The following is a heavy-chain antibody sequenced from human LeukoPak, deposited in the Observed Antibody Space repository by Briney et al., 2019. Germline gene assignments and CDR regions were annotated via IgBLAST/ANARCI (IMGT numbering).Heavy chain of an antibody. CDR1: GGSFSGYY. D-gene: IGHD3-22*01. J-gene: IGHJ4*02. CDR3: ARGLWRYYDSSGKGYFDY. V-gene: IGHV4-34*01. Sequence: SETLSLTCAVYGGSFSGYYWSWIRQPPGKGLEWIGEINHSGSTNYNPSLKSRVTISVDTSKNQFSLKLSSVTAADTAVYYCARGLWRYYDSSGKGYFDYWGQGILVTVSS. CDR2: INHSGST.